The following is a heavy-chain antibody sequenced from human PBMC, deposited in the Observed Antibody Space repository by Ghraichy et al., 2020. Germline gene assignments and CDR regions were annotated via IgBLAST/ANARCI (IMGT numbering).Heavy chain of an antibody. J-gene: IGHJ6*02. CDR1: GGSISSYY. CDR2: IYTSGST. D-gene: IGHD6-19*01. Sequence: SETLSLTCTVSGGSISSYYWSWIRQPAGKGLEWIGRIYTSGSTNYNPSLKSRVTMSVDTSKNQFSLKLSSVTAADTAVYYCARDQQRHRQWLFSYYYGMDVWGQGTTVTVSS. V-gene: IGHV4-4*07. CDR3: ARDQQRHRQWLFSYYYGMDV.